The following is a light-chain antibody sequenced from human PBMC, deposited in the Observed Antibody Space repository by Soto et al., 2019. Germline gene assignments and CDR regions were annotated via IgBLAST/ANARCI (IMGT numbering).Light chain of an antibody. V-gene: IGKV3-15*01. CDR2: GAS. Sequence: EVVMTQSPATLSVSPGERATLSCRASQSVSNNLAWYQQKPGQAPRLIIYGASTRATGIPARFSGSGSGTEFTLTISSLQSEHFAVYYCQQDNNWWTFGQGTKVEIK. CDR3: QQDNNWWT. CDR1: QSVSNN. J-gene: IGKJ1*01.